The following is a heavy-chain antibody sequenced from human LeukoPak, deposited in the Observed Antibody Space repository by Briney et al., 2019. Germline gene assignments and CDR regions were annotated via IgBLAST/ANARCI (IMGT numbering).Heavy chain of an antibody. V-gene: IGHV1-8*03. D-gene: IGHD3-10*01. CDR1: GYTFTSYD. CDR3: ARSQTITMVRGAYPDY. CDR2: MNPNSGNT. Sequence: ASVKVSCKASGYTFTSYDINWVRQATGQGLEWMGWMNPNSGNTGYAQKFQGRVTITRNTSISTAYMELSSLRSEDTAVYYCARSQTITMVRGAYPDYWGQGTLVTVSS. J-gene: IGHJ4*02.